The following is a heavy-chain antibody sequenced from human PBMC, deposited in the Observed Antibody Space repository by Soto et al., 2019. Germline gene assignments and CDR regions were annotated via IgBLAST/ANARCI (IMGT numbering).Heavy chain of an antibody. CDR1: GGSGSRGSYY. CDR3: ERVDDILTGYSPFDY. CDR2: IYFSGST. J-gene: IGHJ4*02. Sequence: SETLSLTCTVSGGSGSRGSYYWSWIRQPPGKGLEWIGYIYFSGSTNYNPSLKSRVTISVDTSKNQFSLKLSSVTAADTAVYYCERVDDILTGYSPFDYWGQGTLVTVSS. D-gene: IGHD3-9*01. V-gene: IGHV4-61*01.